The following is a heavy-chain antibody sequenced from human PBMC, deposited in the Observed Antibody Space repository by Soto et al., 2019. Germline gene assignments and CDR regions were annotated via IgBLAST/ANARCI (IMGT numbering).Heavy chain of an antibody. CDR1: GGSISRSSYY. CDR3: ARSEVVAASLFDY. J-gene: IGHJ4*02. CDR2: IYYSGST. D-gene: IGHD2-15*01. V-gene: IGHV4-39*07. Sequence: SETLSLTCTVSGGSISRSSYYWGWIRQPPGKGLEWIGSIYYSGSTYYNPSLKSRVTISVDTSKNQFSLKLSSVTAADTAVYYCARSEVVAASLFDYWGQGTLVTVSS.